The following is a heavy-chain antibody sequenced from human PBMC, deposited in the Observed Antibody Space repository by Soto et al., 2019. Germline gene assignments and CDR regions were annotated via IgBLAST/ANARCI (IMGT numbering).Heavy chain of an antibody. J-gene: IGHJ6*02. CDR2: IWYDGSNK. D-gene: IGHD4-4*01. CDR1: GFTFSSYG. V-gene: IGHV3-33*01. Sequence: GGSLRLSCAASGFTFSSYGMHWVRQAPGKGLEWLAVIWYDGSNKYYADSVKGRFTISRDNSKNTLYLQMNSLRAEDTAVYYCARDLTTVTTGNYYYYYGMDVWGQGTTVTVSS. CDR3: ARDLTTVTTGNYYYYYGMDV.